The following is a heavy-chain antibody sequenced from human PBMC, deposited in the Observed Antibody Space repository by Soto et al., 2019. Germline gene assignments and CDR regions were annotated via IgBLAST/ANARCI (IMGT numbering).Heavy chain of an antibody. Sequence: QLQLQESGPGLVKPSETLSLTCTVSGGSISSSSYYWGWIRQPPGKGLEWIGSIYYSGSTYYNPSLKSRVTISVDTSKNQFSLKLSSVTAADTAVYYCARPHGAAAGVDYWGQGTLVTVSS. CDR3: ARPHGAAAGVDY. D-gene: IGHD6-13*01. V-gene: IGHV4-39*01. CDR2: IYYSGST. CDR1: GGSISSSSYY. J-gene: IGHJ4*02.